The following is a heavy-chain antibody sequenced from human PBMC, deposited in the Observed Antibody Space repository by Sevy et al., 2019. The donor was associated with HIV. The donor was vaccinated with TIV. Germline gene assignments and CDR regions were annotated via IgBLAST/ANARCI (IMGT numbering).Heavy chain of an antibody. CDR1: GFTFSSYS. Sequence: GGSLRLSCAASGFTFSSYSMNWVRQAPGKGLEWVSSISSSSSYIYYEDSVKGRFTISRDNAKNSLYLQMNSLRAEDTAVYYCAREVRPRSTYFDYWGQGTLVTVSS. V-gene: IGHV3-21*01. J-gene: IGHJ4*02. D-gene: IGHD1-1*01. CDR3: AREVRPRSTYFDY. CDR2: ISSSSSYI.